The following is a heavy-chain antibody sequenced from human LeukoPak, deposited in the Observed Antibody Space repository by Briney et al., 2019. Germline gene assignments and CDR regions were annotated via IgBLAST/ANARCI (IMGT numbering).Heavy chain of an antibody. CDR3: TKERRGTYYAFES. V-gene: IGHV3-11*01. CDR1: GFSISDYY. D-gene: IGHD3-16*01. Sequence: GGSLRLSCDASGFSISDYYMSWIRQSPGEGLEWVSYITSGAGSTKYADSVKGRFTISRDKAKNSVALQLNSLKAEDTAVYYCTKERRGTYYAFESWGQGTLVTVSS. CDR2: ITSGAGST. J-gene: IGHJ4*02.